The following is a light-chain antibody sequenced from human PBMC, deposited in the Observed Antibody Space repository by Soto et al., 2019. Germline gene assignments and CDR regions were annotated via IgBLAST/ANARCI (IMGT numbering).Light chain of an antibody. J-gene: IGLJ2*01. CDR1: RSDVGGYNY. CDR2: EVT. CDR3: SSYTSGSTVI. V-gene: IGLV2-14*01. Sequence: QSALTQPASVSGSPGQSITISCTGTRSDVGGYNYVSWYQHHPGKDPKLLIYEVTNRPAEVSNRFSGSKSGITASLTISGLQSEDEADYYCSSYTSGSTVIFGGGTKVTVL.